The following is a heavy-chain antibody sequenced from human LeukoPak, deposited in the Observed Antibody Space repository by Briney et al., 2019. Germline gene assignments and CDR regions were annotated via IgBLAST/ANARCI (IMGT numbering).Heavy chain of an antibody. CDR3: ATPYYDFWRGYYRGEDY. CDR2: ISGSGGST. V-gene: IGHV3-23*01. J-gene: IGHJ4*02. Sequence: GGSLRLSCAASGFTFSNYAMSWVRQAPGKGLEWVSAISGSGGSTYYADSVKGRFTISGDNSKNTLYLQMNSLRAEDTAVYYCATPYYDFWRGYYRGEDYWGQGTLVTVSS. CDR1: GFTFSNYA. D-gene: IGHD3-3*01.